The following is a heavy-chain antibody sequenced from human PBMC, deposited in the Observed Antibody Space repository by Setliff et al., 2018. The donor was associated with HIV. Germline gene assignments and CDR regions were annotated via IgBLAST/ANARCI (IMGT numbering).Heavy chain of an antibody. D-gene: IGHD3-22*01. CDR3: ARDRCDSVKCYLYNWFDP. J-gene: IGHJ5*02. Sequence: ASVKVSCKTSGYSFSSHPIHWVRQAPGQRPEWMGWIKTGNGDTQYSQKFRDRVTITRDTSADTVYMELSSLRSGDTAVYYCARDRCDSVKCYLYNWFDPWGQGTLVTV. CDR2: IKTGNGDT. V-gene: IGHV1-3*04. CDR1: GYSFSSHP.